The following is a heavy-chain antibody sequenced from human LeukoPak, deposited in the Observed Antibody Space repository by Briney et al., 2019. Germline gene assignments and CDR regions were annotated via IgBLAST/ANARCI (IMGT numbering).Heavy chain of an antibody. D-gene: IGHD1-26*01. CDR1: GFAFSSYA. CDR2: ISYDGITE. CDR3: ARSGSYQDY. Sequence: SGGSLRLSCAASGFAFSSYAMHWVRQAPGKGLEWVAIISYDGITEDYSDSVKGRFSISRDNFKNTLFLQMNGLRDEDTAVYYCARSGSYQDYWGQGTLVTVSS. V-gene: IGHV3-30*04. J-gene: IGHJ4*02.